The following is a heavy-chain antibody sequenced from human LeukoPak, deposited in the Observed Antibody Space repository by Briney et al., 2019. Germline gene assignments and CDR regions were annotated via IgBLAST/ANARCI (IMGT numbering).Heavy chain of an antibody. J-gene: IGHJ3*02. V-gene: IGHV3-30*19. CDR3: ARDQEPNYNKLEPFEDRDAFAI. D-gene: IGHD1-1*01. CDR2: TSYDGSNK. CDR1: GFTFSRYG. Sequence: GGSLRLSCAASGFTFSRYGMHWVRQAPGKGLEWVAVTSYDGSNKYYADSVKGRFTISRDNSKNTLYLQMNSLSAEDTAVYYCARDQEPNYNKLEPFEDRDAFAIWGQGTMVTVSS.